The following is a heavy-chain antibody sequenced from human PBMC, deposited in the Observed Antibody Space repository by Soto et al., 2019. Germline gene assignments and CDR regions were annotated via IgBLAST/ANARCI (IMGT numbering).Heavy chain of an antibody. V-gene: IGHV3-33*01. CDR1: GFTFSSYG. CDR3: ARDNEHLVVAGFPWSYYYGMDV. J-gene: IGHJ6*02. Sequence: QVQLVESGGGVVQPGRSLRLSCAASGFTFSSYGMHWVRQAPGKGLEWVAVIWYDGSNKYYADSVKGRFTISRDNSKNTLYLQMNSLRAEDTAVYYCARDNEHLVVAGFPWSYYYGMDVWGQGTTVTVSS. D-gene: IGHD6-19*01. CDR2: IWYDGSNK.